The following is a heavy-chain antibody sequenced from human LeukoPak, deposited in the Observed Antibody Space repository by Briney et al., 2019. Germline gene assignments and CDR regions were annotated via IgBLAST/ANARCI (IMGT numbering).Heavy chain of an antibody. CDR3: AKDISGSYGGPFDP. D-gene: IGHD1-26*01. Sequence: QPGGSLRLSCEASGLSFGDYTMHWVRQAPGKGLEWVSLISRNGAATKYADSVRGRFTISRDNSKNSLYLQMNSLNTEDTALYYCAKDISGSYGGPFDPWGQGTLVTVSS. CDR1: GLSFGDYT. J-gene: IGHJ5*02. CDR2: ISRNGAAT. V-gene: IGHV3-43*01.